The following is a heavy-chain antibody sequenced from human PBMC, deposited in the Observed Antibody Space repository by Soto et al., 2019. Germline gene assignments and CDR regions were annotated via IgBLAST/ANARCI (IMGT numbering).Heavy chain of an antibody. J-gene: IGHJ2*01. CDR1: GFTFSSYA. D-gene: IGHD4-17*01. CDR3: ARAPTTVVTPYYFDL. Sequence: QVQLVESGGGVVQPGRSLRLSCAASGFTFSSYAMHWVRLAPGKGLEWVAVISYDGSNKYYADSVKGRFTISRDNSKNTLYLQMNSLRAEDTAVYYCARAPTTVVTPYYFDLWGRGTLVTVSS. V-gene: IGHV3-30-3*01. CDR2: ISYDGSNK.